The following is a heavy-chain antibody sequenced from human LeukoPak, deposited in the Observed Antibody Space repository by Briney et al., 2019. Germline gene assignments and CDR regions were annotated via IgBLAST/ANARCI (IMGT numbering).Heavy chain of an antibody. J-gene: IGHJ4*02. CDR2: ISGKSTYI. CDR3: ARDLGIVGATD. D-gene: IGHD1-26*01. Sequence: KTGGSLRLSCAVSGFTFSTYSMNWVRQAPGKGLEWVSSISGKSTYIYYADSVKGRFTISRDNAKNSLYLQMSSLRAEDTAVYYCARDLGIVGATDWGQGTLVTVSS. CDR1: GFTFSTYS. V-gene: IGHV3-21*01.